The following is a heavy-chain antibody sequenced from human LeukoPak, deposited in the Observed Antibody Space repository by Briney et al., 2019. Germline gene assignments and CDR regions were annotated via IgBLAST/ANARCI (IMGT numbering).Heavy chain of an antibody. D-gene: IGHD3-3*01. V-gene: IGHV1-2*02. CDR2: INPNSGGT. J-gene: IGHJ4*02. CDR1: GHTFTGYY. Sequence: ASVKVSCKASGHTFTGYYMHWVRQAPGQGLEWMGWINPNSGGTNYAQKFQGRVTMTRDTSISTAYMELSRLRSDDTAVYYCARDLLGFWSGYSPRDYWGQGTLVTVSS. CDR3: ARDLLGFWSGYSPRDY.